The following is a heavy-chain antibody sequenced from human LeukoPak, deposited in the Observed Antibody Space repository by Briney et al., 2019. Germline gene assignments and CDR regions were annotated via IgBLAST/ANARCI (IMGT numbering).Heavy chain of an antibody. CDR2: INHSGST. CDR1: GGSFSGYY. D-gene: IGHD4-17*01. V-gene: IGHV4-34*01. J-gene: IGHJ5*02. CDR3: ARGRGGAVYYGVPRNWFDP. Sequence: SETLSLTCADYGGSFSGYYWSWIRQPPGKGLEWIGEINHSGSTNYNPSLKSRVTISVDTSKNQFSLKLSSVTAADTAVYYCARGRGGAVYYGVPRNWFDPWGQGTLVTVSS.